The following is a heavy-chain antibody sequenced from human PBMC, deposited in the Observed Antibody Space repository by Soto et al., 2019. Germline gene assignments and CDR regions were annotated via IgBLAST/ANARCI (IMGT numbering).Heavy chain of an antibody. V-gene: IGHV3-23*01. CDR2: ITSSGGGT. J-gene: IGHJ4*02. D-gene: IGHD6-13*01. Sequence: EVEVLESGGGLVQPGGSRRLSCSASGFTFSAYVMSWVRQAPGKGLEWVSSITSSGGGTYYADSVKGRFTVSRETSKNTVYLQRTRLRDEDTAVYYCAKLSAAWGQGTLVTVSS. CDR3: AKLSAA. CDR1: GFTFSAYV.